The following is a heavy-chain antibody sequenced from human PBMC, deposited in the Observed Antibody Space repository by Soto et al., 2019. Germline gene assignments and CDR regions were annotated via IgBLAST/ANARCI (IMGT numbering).Heavy chain of an antibody. CDR2: ISNDGSST. J-gene: IGHJ3*02. D-gene: IGHD3-22*01. V-gene: IGHV3-74*01. Sequence: PGCSLRLSCAASGFTSSSYWIHWVRKAPGKGLVWVSRISNDGSSTNYADSVKGRFTISRDNAKNTVYLQMNSLRAEDTAVYYCARDTYYYDSSDHFSADAFDIWGQGTMVTVSS. CDR3: ARDTYYYDSSDHFSADAFDI. CDR1: GFTSSSYW.